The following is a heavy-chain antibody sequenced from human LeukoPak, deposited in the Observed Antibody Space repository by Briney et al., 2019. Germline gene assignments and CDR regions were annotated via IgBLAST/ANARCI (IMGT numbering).Heavy chain of an antibody. V-gene: IGHV3-30*04. J-gene: IGHJ5*02. D-gene: IGHD2-2*02. CDR2: ISYDGSNK. CDR1: GFTFSSYT. Sequence: PGGSLRLSCAASGFTFSSYTMHWVRQAPGKGLEWVAVISYDGSNKYYADSVKGRFTISRDNSKNTLYLQMNSLRAEDTAVYYCAKDRFGCSSDSCYRGGWFDPWGQGTLATVSS. CDR3: AKDRFGCSSDSCYRGGWFDP.